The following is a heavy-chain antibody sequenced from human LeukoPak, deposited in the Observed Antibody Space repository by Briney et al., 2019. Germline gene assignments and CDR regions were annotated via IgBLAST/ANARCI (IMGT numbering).Heavy chain of an antibody. CDR3: AKEARQAYYYDSSGLDY. D-gene: IGHD3-22*01. CDR2: ISWNSGSI. Sequence: GRSLRLSCAASGFTFDDYAMHWVRQAPGKGLEWVSGISWNSGSIGYADSMKGRFTISRDNAKNSLYLQMNSLRAEDTALYYCAKEARQAYYYDSSGLDYWGQGTLVTVSS. V-gene: IGHV3-9*01. CDR1: GFTFDDYA. J-gene: IGHJ4*02.